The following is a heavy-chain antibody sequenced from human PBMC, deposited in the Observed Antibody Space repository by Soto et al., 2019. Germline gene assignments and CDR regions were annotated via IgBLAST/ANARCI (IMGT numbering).Heavy chain of an antibody. CDR2: IIGDGNEI. Sequence: EVQLAESGGGLAQPGGSLRLSCAASGFTFSSHWRHWVRQAPGKGLVWVSRIIGDGNEITYADSVKGRFTISRDNAKNTGILQMTSLRAEDTAVYYCVRGHVRGNDRHFDYWGQGTLVTVSS. D-gene: IGHD3-16*02. V-gene: IGHV3-74*01. CDR3: VRGHVRGNDRHFDY. CDR1: GFTFSSHW. J-gene: IGHJ4*02.